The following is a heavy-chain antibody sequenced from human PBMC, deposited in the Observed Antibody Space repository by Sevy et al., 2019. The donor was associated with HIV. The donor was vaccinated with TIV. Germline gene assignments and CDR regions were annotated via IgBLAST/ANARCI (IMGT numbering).Heavy chain of an antibody. V-gene: IGHV3-30*18. CDR1: GFTFSSYG. J-gene: IGHJ3*02. CDR3: AKETIVGATTFAFDI. CDR2: ISYDGSNK. Sequence: GGSLRLSCAASGFTFSSYGMHWVRQAPGKGLEWVAVISYDGSNKYYADSVKGRFTISRDNSKNRLYLQMNSLRAEDTAVYYCAKETIVGATTFAFDIWGQGTMVTVSS. D-gene: IGHD1-26*01.